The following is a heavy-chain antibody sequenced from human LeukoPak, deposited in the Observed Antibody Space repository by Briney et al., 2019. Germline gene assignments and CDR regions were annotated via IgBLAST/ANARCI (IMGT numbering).Heavy chain of an antibody. D-gene: IGHD3-3*01. J-gene: IGHJ4*02. V-gene: IGHV3-21*01. CDR2: VSSGSSYI. Sequence: NSGGSLRLSCADAGFPSSKYTMNGVRQAPGKGLNVDLAVSSGSSYIYYADSVKGRFTISRDNAKNSLYLQMNSLRAEDTAVYYCARDPSNYDFWSGSDKWGQGTLVTVSS. CDR1: GFPSSKYT. CDR3: ARDPSNYDFWSGSDK.